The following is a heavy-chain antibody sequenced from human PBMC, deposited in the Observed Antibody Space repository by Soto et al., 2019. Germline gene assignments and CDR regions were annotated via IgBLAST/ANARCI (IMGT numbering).Heavy chain of an antibody. J-gene: IGHJ5*02. CDR1: GYSFRSYD. CDR2: VHPETGST. Sequence: QVQLVQSGAEVKKPGASVKVSCKGSGYSFRSYDITWVRQAPGQGLEWMGWVHPETGSTGYAQGFQGRVSMTSDTSRNTTYMELSDLRVEDTAVYYCARARVPADWLDPWGQGTLVTVSS. CDR3: ARARVPADWLDP. V-gene: IGHV1-8*02.